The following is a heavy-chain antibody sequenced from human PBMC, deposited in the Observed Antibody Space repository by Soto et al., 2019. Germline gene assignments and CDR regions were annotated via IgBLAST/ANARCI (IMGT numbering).Heavy chain of an antibody. CDR2: INSDGSTT. J-gene: IGHJ4*02. D-gene: IGHD2-2*01. V-gene: IGHV3-74*01. Sequence: GGSLRLSCATSGFTFSSRWLNWVRQAPGKGLVWVSYINSDGSTTTYADSVKGRFTISRDNAKNTVYLQMNSLRVDDTAVYYCARDTSYSTDYWGQGTLVTVSS. CDR1: GFTFSSRW. CDR3: ARDTSYSTDY.